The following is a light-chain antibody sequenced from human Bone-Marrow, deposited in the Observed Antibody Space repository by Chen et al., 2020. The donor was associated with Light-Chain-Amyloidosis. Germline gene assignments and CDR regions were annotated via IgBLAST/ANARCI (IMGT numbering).Light chain of an antibody. Sequence: QSALTQPRPVSGSPGQSLTISCTGNSSDVGGYNYVSWNQQHPGKAPKVMIYDVSKRPSGVPDRFSGSKSGNTASLTISGLQAEDEADYYCCSYAGSYTYYVFGSGTKVTVL. CDR1: SSDVGGYNY. J-gene: IGLJ1*01. CDR2: DVS. V-gene: IGLV2-11*01. CDR3: CSYAGSYTYYV.